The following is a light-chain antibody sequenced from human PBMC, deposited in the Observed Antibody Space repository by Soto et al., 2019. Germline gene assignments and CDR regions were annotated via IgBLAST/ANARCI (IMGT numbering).Light chain of an antibody. J-gene: IGLJ3*02. Sequence: QSALTQPASVSGSPGQSITISCTGTSSDVGGYDYVAWYQRHPGKAPKRMIYDVFNRPSGVSHRFSGSKSGNTASLTISGLQAEDEADYYCSSYTSSRTLVFGGGTKLTVL. CDR1: SSDVGGYDY. V-gene: IGLV2-14*03. CDR3: SSYTSSRTLV. CDR2: DVF.